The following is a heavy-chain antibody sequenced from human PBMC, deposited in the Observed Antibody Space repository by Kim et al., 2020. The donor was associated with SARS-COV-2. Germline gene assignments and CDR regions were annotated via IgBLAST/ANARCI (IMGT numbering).Heavy chain of an antibody. D-gene: IGHD3-9*01. CDR2: IKQDGSEK. CDR1: GFTFSSYW. Sequence: GGSLRLSCAASGFTFSSYWMSWVRQAPGKGLEWVANIKQDGSEKYYVDSVKGRFTISRDNAKNSLYLQMNSLRAEDTAVYYCAREKGSLRYFDGEFYYWGQGTLVTVSS. V-gene: IGHV3-7*01. J-gene: IGHJ4*02. CDR3: AREKGSLRYFDGEFYY.